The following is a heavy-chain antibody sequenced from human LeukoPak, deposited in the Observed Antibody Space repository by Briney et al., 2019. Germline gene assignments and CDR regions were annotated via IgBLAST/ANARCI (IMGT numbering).Heavy chain of an antibody. V-gene: IGHV4-61*01. CDR2: IYYSGST. J-gene: IGHJ4*02. D-gene: IGHD7-27*01. Sequence: SETLSLTCTVSGASVSSGSYYWSWIRQPPGKGLEWIGYIYYSGSTNYNPSLKSRVTISVDTSKNQFSLKLSSVTAADTAVYYCAREVIGTGDFDYWGQGTLVTVSS. CDR1: GASVSSGSYY. CDR3: AREVIGTGDFDY.